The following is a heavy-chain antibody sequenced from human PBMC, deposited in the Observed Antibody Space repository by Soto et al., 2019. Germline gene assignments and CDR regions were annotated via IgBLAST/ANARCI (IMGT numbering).Heavy chain of an antibody. Sequence: PSETLSITCNVSCGSISSSSYYWAFIRQPPGKGLEWIGSIYYSGSTYYNPSLKSRVTITRDTSASTAYMELSSLRSEDTAVYYCARAWVVVTAPEYWGQGTLVTVSS. CDR2: IYYSGST. D-gene: IGHD2-21*02. J-gene: IGHJ4*02. CDR1: CGSISSSSYY. V-gene: IGHV4-39*02. CDR3: ARAWVVVTAPEY.